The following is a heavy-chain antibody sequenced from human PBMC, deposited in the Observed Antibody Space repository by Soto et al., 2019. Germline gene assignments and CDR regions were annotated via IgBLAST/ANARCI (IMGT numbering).Heavy chain of an antibody. CDR2: IIPIFGTA. V-gene: IGHV1-69*01. Sequence: QVQLVQSGAEVKKPGSSVKVSCKASGGTFSSYAISWVRQAPGQGLEWMGGIIPIFGTANYAQKFQGRVTXXADESTXTAXMELSXLRSEDTAVYYCARDPSGEAARPYNWFDPWGQGTLVTVSS. J-gene: IGHJ5*02. CDR3: ARDPSGEAARPYNWFDP. D-gene: IGHD6-6*01. CDR1: GGTFSSYA.